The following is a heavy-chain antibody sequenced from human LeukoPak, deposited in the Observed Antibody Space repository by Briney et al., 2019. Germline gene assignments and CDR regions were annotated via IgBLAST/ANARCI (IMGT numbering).Heavy chain of an antibody. Sequence: GGSLRLSCAASGFIFSNYPMSWVRQAPGKGLEWVSGISGSGDSTFYAASVNGRVTISRDNSKNTLYLQMNNLRGDDTAVYYCARSYGDFDYWGQGTLVTVSS. CDR2: ISGSGDST. CDR1: GFIFSNYP. CDR3: ARSYGDFDY. D-gene: IGHD4-17*01. V-gene: IGHV3-23*01. J-gene: IGHJ4*02.